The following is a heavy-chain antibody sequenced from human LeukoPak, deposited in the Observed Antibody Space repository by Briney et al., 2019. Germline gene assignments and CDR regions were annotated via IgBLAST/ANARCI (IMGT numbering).Heavy chain of an antibody. Sequence: GGSLRLSCAASTSASTFIFSGYSMNWVRQAPGKGLEWVAVISYDGSNKYYADSVKGRFTISRDNSKNTLYLQMNSLRAEDTAVYYCAKDSPHMIVVVIRGYFDYWGQGTLVTVSS. D-gene: IGHD3-22*01. CDR1: TSASTFIFSGYS. CDR2: ISYDGSNK. V-gene: IGHV3-30*04. J-gene: IGHJ4*02. CDR3: AKDSPHMIVVVIRGYFDY.